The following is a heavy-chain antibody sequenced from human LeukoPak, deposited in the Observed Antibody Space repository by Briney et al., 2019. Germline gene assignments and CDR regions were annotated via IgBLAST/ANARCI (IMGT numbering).Heavy chain of an antibody. V-gene: IGHV4-4*02. CDR3: ARVYSSSWYGFVDY. J-gene: IGHJ4*02. Sequence: SETLSLTCAVSGGSISSSNWWSWVRQPPGKGLEWIGEIYHSGSTNYNPSLKSRVTISVDKSKNQFSLKLSSVTAADTAVYYCARVYSSSWYGFVDYWGQGTLVTVSS. CDR1: GGSISSSNW. D-gene: IGHD6-13*01. CDR2: IYHSGST.